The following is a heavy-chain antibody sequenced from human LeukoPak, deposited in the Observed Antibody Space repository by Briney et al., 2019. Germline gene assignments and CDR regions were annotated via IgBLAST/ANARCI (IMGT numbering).Heavy chain of an antibody. CDR2: INPNSGGT. V-gene: IGHV1-2*02. CDR3: ARGFLEWLSYSIYFDY. Sequence: APVKVSCKASGYTFTGYYMHWVRQAPGQGLEWMGWINPNSGGTNYAQKFQGRVTMTRDTSISTAYMELSRLRSGDTAVYYCARGFLEWLSYSIYFDYWGQGTLVTVSS. CDR1: GYTFTGYY. J-gene: IGHJ4*02. D-gene: IGHD3-3*01.